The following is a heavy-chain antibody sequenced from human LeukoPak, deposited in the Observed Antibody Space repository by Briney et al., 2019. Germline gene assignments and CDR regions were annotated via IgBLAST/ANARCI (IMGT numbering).Heavy chain of an antibody. Sequence: GGSLRLSCAASGFTISSYAMSWVRQAPGKGLEWVSAINGSGGSTYYADSVKGLFTISRDNSKNTLYLQMTILRAEDTAEYYCAKARRTTGPQKYYFDYWGQGTLVTVSS. V-gene: IGHV3-23*01. D-gene: IGHD1-7*01. J-gene: IGHJ4*02. CDR2: INGSGGST. CDR1: GFTISSYA. CDR3: AKARRTTGPQKYYFDY.